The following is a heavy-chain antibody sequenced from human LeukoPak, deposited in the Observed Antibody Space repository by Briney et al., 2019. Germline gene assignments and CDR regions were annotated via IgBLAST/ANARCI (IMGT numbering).Heavy chain of an antibody. CDR2: IGTAGDP. J-gene: IGHJ2*01. D-gene: IGHD4-17*01. CDR1: GFTFSSYD. CDR3: ARGGGTVPRYWYFDL. V-gene: IGHV3-13*05. Sequence: SGGSLRLSCAASGFTFSSYDMHWVRRATGKGLEWVSAIGTAGDPYYPGSVKGRFTISRENAKNSLYLQMNSLRAGDTAVYYCARGGGTVPRYWYFDLWGRGTLVTVSS.